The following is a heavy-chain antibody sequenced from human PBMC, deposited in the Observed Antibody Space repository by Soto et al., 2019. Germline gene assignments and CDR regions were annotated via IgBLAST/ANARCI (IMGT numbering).Heavy chain of an antibody. CDR1: VGSISSGGYY. Sequence: QVQLQESGPGLVKPSQTLSLTCTVSVGSISSGGYYWSWIRQHPGKGLEWIGYIYYSGSTYYNPSLKSRVTISVDQSKNQFSLKLSSVTAAVTAVYYCARAETGYYYYMDVWGKGTTVTASS. J-gene: IGHJ6*03. CDR2: IYYSGST. V-gene: IGHV4-31*03. CDR3: ARAETGYYYYMDV.